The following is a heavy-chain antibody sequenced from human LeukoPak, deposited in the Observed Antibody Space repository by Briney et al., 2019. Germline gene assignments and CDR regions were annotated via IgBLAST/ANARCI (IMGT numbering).Heavy chain of an antibody. CDR2: ISASGGST. D-gene: IGHD3-16*02. J-gene: IGHJ4*02. Sequence: PGGSLRLSCAASGFTFSSYAMSWVRQAPGKGLEWVSTISASGGSTYHACSVKGRFRISRGNSENTLSLEMSSLRAEDAAVYYCAKDLGSSFEYVWGINRYSPSFDYWGQGTLVTVSS. CDR3: AKDLGSSFEYVWGINRYSPSFDY. V-gene: IGHV3-23*01. CDR1: GFTFSSYA.